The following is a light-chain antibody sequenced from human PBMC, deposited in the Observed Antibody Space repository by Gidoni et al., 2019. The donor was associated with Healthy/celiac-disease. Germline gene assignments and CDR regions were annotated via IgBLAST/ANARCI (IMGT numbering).Light chain of an antibody. V-gene: IGKV2-28*01. Sequence: DIVLTQSPLSLPVTPGEPASISCRSSQSLLQSNGYNNLDWYLQKPGQAPQLLIYLGSNRASGVPDRFSGRGSGTDFTLKISRVEAEDVGVYYCMQALQTPWTFGQGTKVEIK. CDR2: LGS. CDR1: QSLLQSNGYNN. CDR3: MQALQTPWT. J-gene: IGKJ1*01.